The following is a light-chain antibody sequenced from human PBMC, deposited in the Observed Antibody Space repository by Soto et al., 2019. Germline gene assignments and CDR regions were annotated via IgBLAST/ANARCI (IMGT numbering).Light chain of an antibody. J-gene: IGLJ2*01. Sequence: QSALTQPASVSGSPGQSITISCTGTSSYVGGYNFVSWYQQHPGKAPKLMLYNVYDRPSGISHRFSGSRSGNTSSLTISGLQAEDEAHYYCNSYKSSSTLVFGGGTKVTVL. CDR3: NSYKSSSTLV. CDR2: NVY. CDR1: SSYVGGYNF. V-gene: IGLV2-14*03.